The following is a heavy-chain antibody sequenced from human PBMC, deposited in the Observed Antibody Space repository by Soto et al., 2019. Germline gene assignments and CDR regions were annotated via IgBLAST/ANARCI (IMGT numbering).Heavy chain of an antibody. Sequence: PSETLSLTCTVSGGSISSYYWSWIRQPPGKGLEWIGYIYYSGSTNYNPSLKSRVTISVDTSKNQFSLKLSSVTAADTAVYYCARLGLRHDIDYWGQGTLVTVS. J-gene: IGHJ4*02. CDR2: IYYSGST. D-gene: IGHD1-1*01. CDR1: GGSISSYY. CDR3: ARLGLRHDIDY. V-gene: IGHV4-59*01.